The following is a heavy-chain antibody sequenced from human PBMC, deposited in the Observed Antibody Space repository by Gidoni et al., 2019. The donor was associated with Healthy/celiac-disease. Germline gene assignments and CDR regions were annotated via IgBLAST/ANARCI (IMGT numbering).Heavy chain of an antibody. D-gene: IGHD2-2*01. V-gene: IGHV3-23*01. CDR3: AKGGGCSSTSCYGFGLWWFDP. CDR1: GFTFIIYP. J-gene: IGHJ5*02. CDR2: ISGSGGST. Sequence: EVQLLESGGGLVQPGGSLRLSCAASGFTFIIYPMSWFRQAPGKGLEWFSAISGSGGSTYYADSVKGRFTISRDNSKNTLYLQMNSLRAEDTAVYYCAKGGGCSSTSCYGFGLWWFDPWGQGTLVTVSS.